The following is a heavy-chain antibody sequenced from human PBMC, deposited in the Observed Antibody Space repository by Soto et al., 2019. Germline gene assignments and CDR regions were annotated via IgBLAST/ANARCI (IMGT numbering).Heavy chain of an antibody. D-gene: IGHD4-17*01. J-gene: IGHJ4*02. CDR1: GFTFSVYT. CDR3: TRDAQAVKFDC. Sequence: EVQLVESGGGLVQPGGSLRLSCAASGFTFSVYTMHWVRQAPGKGLEWVSYINGGSNTIYYADSVKGRFTISRDNAKNSLYLHMDSLRAEDTALYYCTRDAQAVKFDCWGQGTLVTVSS. V-gene: IGHV3-48*01. CDR2: INGGSNTI.